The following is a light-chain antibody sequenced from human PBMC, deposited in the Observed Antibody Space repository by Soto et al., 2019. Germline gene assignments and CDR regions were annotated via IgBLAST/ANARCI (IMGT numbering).Light chain of an antibody. CDR1: QSVGSF. V-gene: IGKV3-11*01. J-gene: IGKJ4*01. Sequence: DIVLTQSPATLSLSPGESATLSCRASQSVGSFLAWYQHKPGQAPRLLIYDASNRAPGIPARFSGSGSGTDFTLTIGSPEPEDFAVYYCQQRTNRLLTFGGGTKVEIK. CDR3: QQRTNRLLT. CDR2: DAS.